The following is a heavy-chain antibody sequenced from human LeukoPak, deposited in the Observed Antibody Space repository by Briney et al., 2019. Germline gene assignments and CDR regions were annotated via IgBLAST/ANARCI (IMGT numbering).Heavy chain of an antibody. J-gene: IGHJ4*02. CDR3: ARRSRGLRFLEWSSDDY. V-gene: IGHV5-51*01. Sequence: GESLKISCKGSGYSFTSYWIGWVRQMPGKGLEWMGIIYPGDSDTRYSPSFQGQVTISADKSISTAYLQWSSLKASDTAMYYCARRSRGLRFLEWSSDDYWGQGTLVTVSS. D-gene: IGHD3-3*01. CDR2: IYPGDSDT. CDR1: GYSFTSYW.